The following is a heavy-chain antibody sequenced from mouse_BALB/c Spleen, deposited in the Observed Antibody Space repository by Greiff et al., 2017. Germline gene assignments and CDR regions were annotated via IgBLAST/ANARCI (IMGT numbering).Heavy chain of an antibody. CDR1: GFTFSSFG. V-gene: IGHV5-17*02. D-gene: IGHD3-1*01. CDR2: ISSGSSTI. J-gene: IGHJ2*01. CDR3: ARSGYYVDY. Sequence: EVKLMESGGGLVQPGGSRKLSCAASGFTFSSFGMHWVRQAPEKGLEWVAYISSGSSTIYYADTVKGRFTISRDNPKNTLFLQMTSLRSEDTAMYYCARSGYYVDYWGQGTTLTVSS.